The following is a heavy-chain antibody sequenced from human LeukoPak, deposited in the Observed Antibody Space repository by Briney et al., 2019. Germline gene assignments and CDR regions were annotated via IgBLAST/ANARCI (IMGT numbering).Heavy chain of an antibody. CDR3: ARRGITYSISFFSY. V-gene: IGHV4-39*01. CDR1: GDSIGNSKYY. CDR2: IFYSGST. D-gene: IGHD4-11*01. J-gene: IGHJ4*02. Sequence: SETLSLTCTVSGDSIGNSKYYWAWVRQPPGKGLEWLGSIFYSGSTYYNPSLKSRVTISVDTSKNQFSLNLHSVTAADTATYYCARRGITYSISFFSYWGQGTLVTVSS.